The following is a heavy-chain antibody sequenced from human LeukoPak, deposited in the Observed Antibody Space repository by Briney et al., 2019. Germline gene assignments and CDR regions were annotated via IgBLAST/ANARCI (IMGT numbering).Heavy chain of an antibody. CDR2: MNPNSGNT. D-gene: IGHD3-10*01. V-gene: IGHV1-8*02. Sequence: ASVKVSCKASGYTFTSYDINWVRQATGQGLEWMGWMNPNSGNTGYAQKFQGRVTMTEDTSTDTAYMELSSLRSEDTAVYYCATVGVGGSGSYYFDWGQGTLVTVSS. CDR1: GYTFTSYD. CDR3: ATVGVGGSGSYYFD. J-gene: IGHJ4*02.